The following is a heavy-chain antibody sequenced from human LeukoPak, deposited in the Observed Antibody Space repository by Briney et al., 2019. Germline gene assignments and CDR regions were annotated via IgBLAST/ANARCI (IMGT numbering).Heavy chain of an antibody. Sequence: GGSLRLSCAASGFTFSSYWMSWVRQAPGKGLEWVANIKQDRSEKYYVDSVKGRFTISRDNAKNSLYLQMNSLRAEDTAVYYCARAPNYYDSSGYVPFDYWGQGTLVTVSS. CDR3: ARAPNYYDSSGYVPFDY. J-gene: IGHJ4*02. D-gene: IGHD3-22*01. CDR2: IKQDRSEK. V-gene: IGHV3-7*03. CDR1: GFTFSSYW.